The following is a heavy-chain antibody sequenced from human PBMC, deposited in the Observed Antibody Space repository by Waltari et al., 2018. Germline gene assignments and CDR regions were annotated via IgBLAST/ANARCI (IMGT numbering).Heavy chain of an antibody. D-gene: IGHD4-17*01. J-gene: IGHJ4*02. CDR2: INPNSGGT. Sequence: QVQLVQPGAEVKKPRASVKVSCKAPRYTFTGYYMHWVRQAHGQGLEWRGRINPNSGGTNYAQKFPGRVTMTRDTSISTAYMDLSRLRSDDTAVYYCASLTTRFDYWGQGTLVTVSS. V-gene: IGHV1-2*06. CDR3: ASLTTRFDY. CDR1: RYTFTGYY.